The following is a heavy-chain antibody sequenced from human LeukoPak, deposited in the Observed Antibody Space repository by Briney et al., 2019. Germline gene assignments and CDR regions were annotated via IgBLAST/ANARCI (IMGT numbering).Heavy chain of an antibody. Sequence: SETLSLTCAVYGGSFRGYYWSWIRQPPGKGLEWIGEINHSGSTNYNPSLKSRVTISVDTSKNQFSLKLSSVTAADTAVYYCARGRRDILTGYYGYWGQGTLVTVSS. D-gene: IGHD3-9*01. J-gene: IGHJ4*02. CDR1: GGSFRGYY. V-gene: IGHV4-34*01. CDR3: ARGRRDILTGYYGY. CDR2: INHSGST.